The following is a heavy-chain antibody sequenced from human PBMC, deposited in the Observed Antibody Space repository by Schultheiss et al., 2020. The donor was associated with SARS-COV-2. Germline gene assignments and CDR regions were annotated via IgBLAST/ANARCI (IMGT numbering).Heavy chain of an antibody. CDR1: GFTFSSYA. CDR2: ISGSGGST. J-gene: IGHJ4*02. V-gene: IGHV3-23*01. D-gene: IGHD2-8*01. Sequence: ESLKISCAASGFTFSSYAMSWVRQAPGKGLEWVSAISGSGGSTYYADSVKGRFTISRDNSKNTLYLQMNSLRAEDTAVYYCARGNGYYFDYWGQGTLVTVSS. CDR3: ARGNGYYFDY.